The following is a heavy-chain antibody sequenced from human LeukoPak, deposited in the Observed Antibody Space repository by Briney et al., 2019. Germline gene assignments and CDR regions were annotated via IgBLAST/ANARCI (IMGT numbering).Heavy chain of an antibody. V-gene: IGHV4-39*07. J-gene: IGHJ5*02. CDR1: GGSISSSSYY. CDR3: ARREGFLPGWFDP. D-gene: IGHD2/OR15-2a*01. Sequence: SETLSLTCTVSGGSISSSSYYWGWIRQPPGKGLEWIGSIYYSGSTYYNPSLKSRVTISVDTSKNQFSLKLSSVTAADTAVYYCARREGFLPGWFDPWGQGTLVTVSS. CDR2: IYYSGST.